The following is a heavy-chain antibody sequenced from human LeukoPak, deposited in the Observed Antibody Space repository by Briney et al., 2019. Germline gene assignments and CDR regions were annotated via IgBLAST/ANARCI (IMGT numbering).Heavy chain of an antibody. J-gene: IGHJ5*02. D-gene: IGHD1-26*01. CDR1: GFTFSSYS. V-gene: IGHV3-21*01. CDR2: ITSSGGFI. CDR3: ARDLIMGATNL. Sequence: GGSLRLSCAASGFTFSSYSMNGVRQAPGKGLEWVSSITSSGGFIYYADSVKGRFTISRDNAKNALYLQMNSLRAEDTAVYYCARDLIMGATNLWGQGTLVTVSS.